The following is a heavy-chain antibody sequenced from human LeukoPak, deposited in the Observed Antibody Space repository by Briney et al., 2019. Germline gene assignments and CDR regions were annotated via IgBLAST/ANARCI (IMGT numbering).Heavy chain of an antibody. Sequence: ASVKVSCKASGYTFSTYGFSWVRQPPGQGLEWMGWISDYNTNYEQKFQGRVTMTTDTSRSTAYMELRSLRSDDTAVYYCARGLAIAEFFDYWGQGTLVTVSS. D-gene: IGHD6-13*01. CDR2: ISDYNT. V-gene: IGHV1-18*01. J-gene: IGHJ4*02. CDR3: ARGLAIAEFFDY. CDR1: GYTFSTYG.